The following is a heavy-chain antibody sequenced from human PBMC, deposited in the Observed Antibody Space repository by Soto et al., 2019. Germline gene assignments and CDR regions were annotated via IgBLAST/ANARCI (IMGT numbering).Heavy chain of an antibody. CDR2: IKSKPAGGTT. J-gene: IGHJ4*02. CDR3: ATAGILGSTGGLFDN. Sequence: EVQLVESGGALVEPGGSLRLSCAGSGFIFNKAWMSWVRQAPGKGLEWVGRIKSKPAGGTTDYAAPVNGRFTISRDDSKNTLHLQMNSLTTDYTALYYCATAGILGSTGGLFDNWGQGTLVTVSS. D-gene: IGHD2-8*02. V-gene: IGHV3-15*02. CDR1: GFIFNKAW.